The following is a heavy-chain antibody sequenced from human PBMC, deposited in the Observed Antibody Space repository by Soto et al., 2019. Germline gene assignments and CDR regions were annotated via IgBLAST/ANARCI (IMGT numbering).Heavy chain of an antibody. J-gene: IGHJ3*02. D-gene: IGHD3-3*01. V-gene: IGHV1-69*13. Sequence: SVKVSCKASGGTFSSYAISWVRQAPGQGLEWMGGIIPIFGTANYAQKFQGRVTITADESTSTAYMELRSLRSDDTAVYYCARDQAPYYDFWSGYYFDAFDIWGQGTMVTVSS. CDR2: IIPIFGTA. CDR3: ARDQAPYYDFWSGYYFDAFDI. CDR1: GGTFSSYA.